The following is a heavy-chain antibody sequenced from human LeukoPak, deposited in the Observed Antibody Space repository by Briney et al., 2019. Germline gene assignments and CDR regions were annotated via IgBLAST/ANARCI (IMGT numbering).Heavy chain of an antibody. V-gene: IGHV4-61*01. CDR1: GVSVTSFSFY. Sequence: SETLSLTCAVSGVSVTSFSFYWTWLRQPPGKGLQWIGYIYYTGGTNYNPSLKSRVTILADTSKNQFSLRLSSATAADTAVYYCARGGYDSSGYYYFDYWGQGSLVTVSS. CDR2: IYYTGGT. CDR3: ARGGYDSSGYYYFDY. J-gene: IGHJ4*02. D-gene: IGHD3-22*01.